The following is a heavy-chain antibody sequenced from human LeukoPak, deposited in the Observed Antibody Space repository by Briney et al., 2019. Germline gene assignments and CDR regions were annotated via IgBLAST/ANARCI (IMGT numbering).Heavy chain of an antibody. CDR1: GYTFTSYG. J-gene: IGHJ6*02. CDR2: ISAYSGNT. CDR3: ARDPSCSSTSCYWTIHYYYGMDV. Sequence: ASVKVSCKASGYTFTSYGISWVRQAPGQGLEWMGWISAYSGNTNYAQKLQGRVTMTTDTSTSTAYMELRSLRSDDTAVYYCARDPSCSSTSCYWTIHYYYGMDVWGQGTTVTVSS. D-gene: IGHD2-2*01. V-gene: IGHV1-18*01.